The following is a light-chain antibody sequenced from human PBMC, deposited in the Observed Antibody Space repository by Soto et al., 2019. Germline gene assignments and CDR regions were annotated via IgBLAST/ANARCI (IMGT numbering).Light chain of an antibody. V-gene: IGKV1-33*01. Sequence: DIQMTQSASSLSAAVGDRVTITCQTSHVITEYLNWYQQKPGKAPKLVIYDISTLEIGVPSRFSGGGSGTKFTFTISGLQPEDIATYYCQQYENLPYTFGQGTKVDIK. CDR2: DIS. CDR1: HVITEY. J-gene: IGKJ2*01. CDR3: QQYENLPYT.